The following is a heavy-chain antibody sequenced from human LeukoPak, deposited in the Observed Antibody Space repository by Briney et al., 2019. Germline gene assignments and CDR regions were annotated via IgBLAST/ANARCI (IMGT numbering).Heavy chain of an antibody. CDR3: AKPRPSYSSSWYDH. J-gene: IGHJ5*02. D-gene: IGHD6-13*01. Sequence: ETLSLTCTVSGGSISSYYWSWIRQPPGKGLEWVSAISGSGGSTYYADSVKGRFTISRDNSKNTLYLQMDSLRAEDTAVYYCAKPRPSYSSSWYDHWGQGTLVTVSS. V-gene: IGHV3-23*01. CDR1: GGSISSYY. CDR2: ISGSGGST.